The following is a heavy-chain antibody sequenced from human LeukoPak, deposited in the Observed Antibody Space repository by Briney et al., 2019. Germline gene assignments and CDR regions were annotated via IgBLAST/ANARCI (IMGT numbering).Heavy chain of an antibody. D-gene: IGHD6-6*01. CDR3: ARRTGDHSSSLPFDY. V-gene: IGHV1-46*01. Sequence: GASVKVSCKASGYTFTSYYMHWVRQAPGQGLEWMGIINPSGGSTSYAQKFQGRVTMTRDTSTSTVYMEVSSLRAEDTAVYYCARRTGDHSSSLPFDYWGQGTLVTVSS. CDR1: GYTFTSYY. CDR2: INPSGGST. J-gene: IGHJ4*02.